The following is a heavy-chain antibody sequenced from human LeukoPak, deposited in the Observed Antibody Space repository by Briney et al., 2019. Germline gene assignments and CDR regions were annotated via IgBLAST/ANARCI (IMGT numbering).Heavy chain of an antibody. V-gene: IGHV3-49*03. Sequence: GGSLRLSCTASGFTFGDYAMSWFRQAPGKGLEWVGFIRSKTYGGTTEYAASVKGRFTISRDDSKSITYLQMNRLKTEDTAVYYCTRLSSIAVAGTGDYRGQGTLVTVSS. D-gene: IGHD6-19*01. CDR3: TRLSSIAVAGTGDY. J-gene: IGHJ4*02. CDR1: GFTFGDYA. CDR2: IRSKTYGGTT.